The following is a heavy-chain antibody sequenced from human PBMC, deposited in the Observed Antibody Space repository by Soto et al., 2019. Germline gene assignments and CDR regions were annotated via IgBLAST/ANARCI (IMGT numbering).Heavy chain of an antibody. CDR3: AAASLGYSGYENYYYYGMDV. D-gene: IGHD5-12*01. J-gene: IGHJ6*02. V-gene: IGHV1-58*02. CDR2: IVVGSGNT. Sequence: GPSVKVSCKASGFTFTSSAMQWVRQARGQRLEWIGWIVVGSGNTNYAQKFQERVTITRDMSTSTAYMELSSLRSEDTAVYYCAAASLGYSGYENYYYYGMDVWGQGTTVTVSS. CDR1: GFTFTSSA.